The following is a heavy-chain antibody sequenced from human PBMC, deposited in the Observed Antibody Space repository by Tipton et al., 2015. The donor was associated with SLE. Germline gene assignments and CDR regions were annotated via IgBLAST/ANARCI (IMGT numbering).Heavy chain of an antibody. CDR2: IRYDGSNK. CDR1: GFTFSSYS. V-gene: IGHV3-30*02. D-gene: IGHD1-7*01. CDR3: AKDRWSGITGTTSWFDP. Sequence: SLRLSCAASGFTFSSYSMNWVRQAPGKGLEWVAFIRYDGSNKYYADSVKGRFTISRDNSKNTLYLQMNSLRAEDTAVYYCAKDRWSGITGTTSWFDPWGQGTLVTVSS. J-gene: IGHJ5*02.